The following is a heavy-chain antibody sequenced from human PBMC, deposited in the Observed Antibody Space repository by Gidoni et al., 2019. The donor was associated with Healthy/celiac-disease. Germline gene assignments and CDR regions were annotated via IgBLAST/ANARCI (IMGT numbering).Heavy chain of an antibody. CDR1: GFTFSSYA. Sequence: EVPLLESGGGLVQPGWSLRLSCAASGFTFSSYAMSWVRQAPGKGLEWVSAISGSGGSTYYADSVKGRFTISRDNSKNTLYLQMNSLRAEDTAVYYCAKDPDQLLYLEDYFDYWGQGTLVTVSS. J-gene: IGHJ4*02. CDR3: AKDPDQLLYLEDYFDY. CDR2: ISGSGGST. V-gene: IGHV3-23*01. D-gene: IGHD2-2*02.